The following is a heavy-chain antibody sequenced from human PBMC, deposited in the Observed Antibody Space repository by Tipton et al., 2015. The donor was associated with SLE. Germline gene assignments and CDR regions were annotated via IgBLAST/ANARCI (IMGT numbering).Heavy chain of an antibody. V-gene: IGHV1-18*04. CDR3: ARDGYSSSSDACDI. D-gene: IGHD6-13*01. J-gene: IGHJ3*02. CDR2: ISAYNGNT. CDR1: GYTFTSSG. Sequence: QLVQSGAEVKKPGASVKVSCKASGYTFTSSGITWVRQAPGQGLEWMGWISAYNGNTNYAQKLQGRVTMTTDTSTSTAYMELRGLRSDDTAVYYCARDGYSSSSDACDIWGQWTMVTVSS.